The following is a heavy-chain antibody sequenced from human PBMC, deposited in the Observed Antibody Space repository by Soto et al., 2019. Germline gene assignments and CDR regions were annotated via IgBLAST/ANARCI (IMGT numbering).Heavy chain of an antibody. D-gene: IGHD3-22*01. CDR3: ARLWGGSGYYYGTYYGIDV. Sequence: PGESLKISCKGSGYSFTSYWIGWVRQMPGKGLEWMGIIYPGDSDTRYSPSFQGQVTISADKSISTAYLQWSSLKASDTAMYYCARLWGGSGYYYGTYYGIDVWGQGTTVTVSS. J-gene: IGHJ6*02. V-gene: IGHV5-51*01. CDR2: IYPGDSDT. CDR1: GYSFTSYW.